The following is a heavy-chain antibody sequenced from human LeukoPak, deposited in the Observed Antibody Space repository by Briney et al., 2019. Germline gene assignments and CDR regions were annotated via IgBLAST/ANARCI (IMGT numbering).Heavy chain of an antibody. D-gene: IGHD3-22*01. Sequence: ASVKVSCKASGYTFTSYYMHWVRQAPGQGLEWMGIIDPSDGSTIYAQKFQGRVTITRNTSISTAYMELSSLRSEDTAVYYCARGARDSSGSRGLDYWGQGTLVTVSS. CDR1: GYTFTSYY. J-gene: IGHJ4*02. CDR2: IDPSDGST. CDR3: ARGARDSSGSRGLDY. V-gene: IGHV1-46*01.